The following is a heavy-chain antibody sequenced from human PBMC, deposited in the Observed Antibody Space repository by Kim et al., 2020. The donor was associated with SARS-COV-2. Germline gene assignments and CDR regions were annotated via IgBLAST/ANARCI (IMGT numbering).Heavy chain of an antibody. Sequence: GRNHYHPSLKSRVTLSVDTSTDQFSLKLSSVTAADTAVYYCARSLMAIDYWGQGTLVTVSS. J-gene: IGHJ4*02. CDR2: GRN. V-gene: IGHV4-59*01. CDR3: ARSLMAIDY.